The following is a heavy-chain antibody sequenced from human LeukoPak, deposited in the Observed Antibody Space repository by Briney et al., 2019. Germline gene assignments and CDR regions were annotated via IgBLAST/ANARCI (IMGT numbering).Heavy chain of an antibody. Sequence: GGSLRLSCAASGFTFSSYAMTWVRQAPGKGLEWVSAISASGGSTYYADSVKGRFTISRDNSKNTLYLQMNSLRAEDTAVYYCAKDRGGSYFWFDPWGQGTLVTVSS. D-gene: IGHD1-26*01. V-gene: IGHV3-23*01. CDR2: ISASGGST. CDR1: GFTFSSYA. J-gene: IGHJ5*02. CDR3: AKDRGGSYFWFDP.